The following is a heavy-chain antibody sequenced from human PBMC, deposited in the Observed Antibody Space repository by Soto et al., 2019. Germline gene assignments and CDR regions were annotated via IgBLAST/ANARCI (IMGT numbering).Heavy chain of an antibody. V-gene: IGHV4-31*03. J-gene: IGHJ6*03. CDR2: IYYTGST. Sequence: SETLSLTCTVSGGSISSGGYYWSWIRQHPGKGLEWIGYIYYTGSTYYNPSLKSRVTISVDTSKNQFSLKVSSVTAADTAVYYCARVFSLYCSGGSCYEGGSRYYYYYYMDVWGKGTTVTVSS. CDR3: ARVFSLYCSGGSCYEGGSRYYYYYYMDV. CDR1: GGSISSGGYY. D-gene: IGHD2-15*01.